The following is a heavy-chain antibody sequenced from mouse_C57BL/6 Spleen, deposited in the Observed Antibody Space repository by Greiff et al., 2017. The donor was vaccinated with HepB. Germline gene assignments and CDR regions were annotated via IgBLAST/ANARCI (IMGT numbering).Heavy chain of an antibody. CDR2: IYPGDGDT. V-gene: IGHV1-82*01. J-gene: IGHJ2*01. CDR1: GYAFSSSW. D-gene: IGHD1-1*01. Sequence: VQVVESGPELVKPGASVKISCKASGYAFSSSWMNWVKQRPGKGLEWIGRIYPGDGDTNYNGKFKGKATLTADKSSSTAYMQLSSLTSEDSAVYFCARSSSPPFDYWGQGTTLTVSS. CDR3: ARSSSPPFDY.